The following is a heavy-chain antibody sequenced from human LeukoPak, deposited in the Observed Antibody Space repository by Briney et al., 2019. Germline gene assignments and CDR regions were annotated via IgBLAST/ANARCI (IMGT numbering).Heavy chain of an antibody. V-gene: IGHV3-13*01. Sequence: PGGSLRLSRAASGFTSSDYDMHWVRQATGKGLEWVSAIGTAGDTYYTGSVKGRFTISRENAKNSLYLQMNSLRAGDTAVYYCARVAKERVGGVYYFDYWGQGTLVTVSS. D-gene: IGHD1-1*01. CDR3: ARVAKERVGGVYYFDY. CDR1: GFTSSDYD. J-gene: IGHJ4*02. CDR2: IGTAGDT.